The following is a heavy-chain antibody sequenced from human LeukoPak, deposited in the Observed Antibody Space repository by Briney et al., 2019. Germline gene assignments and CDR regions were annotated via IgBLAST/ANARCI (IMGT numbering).Heavy chain of an antibody. CDR3: VRAVSVSSYYFDC. CDR1: GFTFSDFY. J-gene: IGHJ4*02. Sequence: GGSLRLSCAASGFTFSDFYMSWLRQAPGRGREWISYISSSSSYTNYVDSVKGRFTISRDNARNSLYLQMNSLRAEDTAVYYCVRAVSVSSYYFDCWGQGTLVTVSS. V-gene: IGHV3-11*05. CDR2: ISSSSSYT. D-gene: IGHD5/OR15-5a*01.